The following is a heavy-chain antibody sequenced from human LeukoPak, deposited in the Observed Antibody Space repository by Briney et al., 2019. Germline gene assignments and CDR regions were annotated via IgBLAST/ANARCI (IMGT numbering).Heavy chain of an antibody. CDR1: GFTFSTYG. V-gene: IGHV3-30*02. CDR3: AKPHFDY. CDR2: IRYDGSNK. J-gene: IGHJ4*02. Sequence: GGSLRLSCAASGFTFSTYGMHWVRQAPGKGLEWVAFIRYDGSNKYYADSVKGRFTISRDNSKNTLYLQMSTLRTDDTAVYYCAKPHFDYWGQGTLVTVPS.